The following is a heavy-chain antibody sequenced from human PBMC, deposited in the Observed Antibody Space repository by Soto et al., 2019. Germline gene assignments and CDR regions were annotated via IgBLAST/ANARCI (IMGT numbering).Heavy chain of an antibody. CDR3: ARGFLSVLPYYYYGLDV. CDR1: AYPFTSYG. CDR2: ISVYNGNT. D-gene: IGHD2-15*01. V-gene: IGHV1-18*01. Sequence: QVPLVQSGVEVKNPGASVRVSCKASAYPFTSYGISWVRQAPGQGLEWRGWISVYNGNTNYAREFQGRVTLTTDTSTRTAYMELRSLRSDDTAVYYCARGFLSVLPYYYYGLDVWGQGTTVIVSS. J-gene: IGHJ6*02.